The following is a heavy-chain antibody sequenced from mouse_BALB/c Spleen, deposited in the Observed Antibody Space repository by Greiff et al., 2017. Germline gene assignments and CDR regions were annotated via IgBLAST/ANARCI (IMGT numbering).Heavy chain of an antibody. J-gene: IGHJ4*01. D-gene: IGHD2-3*01. CDR1: GFTFSDYY. CDR3: ARGGYSYAMDY. V-gene: IGHV5-4*02. Sequence: EVKVVESGGGLVKPGGSLKLSCAASGFTFSDYYMYWVRQTPEKRLEWVATISDGGSYTYYPDSVKGRFTISRDNAKNNLYLQMSSLKSEDTAMYYCARGGYSYAMDYWGQGTSVTVSS. CDR2: ISDGGSYT.